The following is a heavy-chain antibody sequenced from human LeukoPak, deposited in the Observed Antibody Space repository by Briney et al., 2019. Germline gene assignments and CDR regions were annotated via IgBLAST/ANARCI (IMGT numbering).Heavy chain of an antibody. V-gene: IGHV4-39*07. CDR3: ASSGYSSSWYPDAFDI. CDR1: GGSISNSSYY. D-gene: IGHD6-13*01. CDR2: IYYSGST. Sequence: SETLSLTCTVSGGSISNSSYYWGWIRQPPGKGLEWIGSIYYSGSTYYNPSLKSRVTISVDTSKNQFSLKLSSVTAADTAVYYCASSGYSSSWYPDAFDIWGQGTMVTVSS. J-gene: IGHJ3*02.